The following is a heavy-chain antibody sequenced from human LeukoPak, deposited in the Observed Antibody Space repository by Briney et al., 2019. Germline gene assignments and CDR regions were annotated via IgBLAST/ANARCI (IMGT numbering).Heavy chain of an antibody. CDR2: ISSSSSYI. CDR1: GFTFSSYS. V-gene: IGHV3-21*01. CDR3: ARDHCSGGSCYPEGWLV. Sequence: PGGSLRLSCAASGFTFSSYSMNWVRQAPGKGLEWVSSISSSSSYIYYADSVKGRFTISRDNAKNSLYLQMNSLRAEDTAVYYCARDHCSGGSCYPEGWLVWGQGTLATVSS. D-gene: IGHD2-15*01. J-gene: IGHJ4*02.